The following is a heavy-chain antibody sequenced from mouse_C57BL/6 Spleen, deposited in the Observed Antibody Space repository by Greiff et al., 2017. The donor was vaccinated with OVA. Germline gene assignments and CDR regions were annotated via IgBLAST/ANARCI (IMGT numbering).Heavy chain of an antibody. J-gene: IGHJ2*01. CDR3: AIERDSYYYDY. V-gene: IGHV1-82*01. CDR2: IYPGGGDT. Sequence: QVQLQQSGPELVKPGASVKISCKASGYAFSSSWMNWVKQRPGKGLEWIGRIYPGGGDTNYNEKFKGKATLTADKSSSTAYMQLSSLTSDYSAVYFGAIERDSYYYDYWGQGTTLTVSS. CDR1: GYAFSSSW.